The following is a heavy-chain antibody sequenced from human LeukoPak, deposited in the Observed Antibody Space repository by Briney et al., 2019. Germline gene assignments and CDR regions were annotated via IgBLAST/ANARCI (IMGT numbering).Heavy chain of an antibody. Sequence: SETLSLTCTVSGDSISSYYWTWIRQPPGRGLEWLGYIYYSGTTKYNPSLKSRVTIPVDTSKNQFSLRLNSVTAADTAMYYCARAAPSGYSDFWGQGILVTVSS. V-gene: IGHV4-59*01. CDR1: GDSISSYY. CDR3: ARAAPSGYSDF. J-gene: IGHJ4*02. CDR2: IYYSGTT. D-gene: IGHD5-12*01.